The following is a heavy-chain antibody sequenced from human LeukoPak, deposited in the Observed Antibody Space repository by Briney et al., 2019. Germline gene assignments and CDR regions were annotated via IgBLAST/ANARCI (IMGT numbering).Heavy chain of an antibody. CDR1: GGSISSGVYY. CDR2: IFYTGST. CDR3: ARKHPDHWFDP. Sequence: SETLSLTCTVSGGSISSGVYYWSWIRQPPGKGLEWIGYIFYTGSTNYSPSLKSRVSISVDTFKNKFSLKLSSVTAADTAVYYCARKHPDHWFDPWGQGTLVTVSS. D-gene: IGHD2-21*01. J-gene: IGHJ5*02. V-gene: IGHV4-30-4*01.